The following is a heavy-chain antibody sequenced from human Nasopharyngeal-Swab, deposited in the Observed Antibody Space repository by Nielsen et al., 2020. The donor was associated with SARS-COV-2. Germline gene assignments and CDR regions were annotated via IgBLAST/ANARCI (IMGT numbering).Heavy chain of an antibody. J-gene: IGHJ5*02. CDR3: TTDLRSAGLTKNRLLLWFGELRRTNWFDP. D-gene: IGHD3-10*01. Sequence: WIRQPPGKGLEWVGRIKSKTDGGTTDYAASVKGRFTISRDDSKNTLYLQMNSLKTEDTAVYYCTTDLRSAGLTKNRLLLWFGELRRTNWFDPWGQGTLVTVSS. CDR2: IKSKTDGGTT. V-gene: IGHV3-15*01.